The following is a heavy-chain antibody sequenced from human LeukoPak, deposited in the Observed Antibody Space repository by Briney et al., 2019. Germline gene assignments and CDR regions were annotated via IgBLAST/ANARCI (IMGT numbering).Heavy chain of an antibody. Sequence: GGSLRLSCVASGFTFSRYSMSWVRQAPGKGLEWVSSINSNGDYIYYADSVKGRFTISRDTARNSLFLQMNSLRAEDTAVYYCARDTRTFDYWGQGTLVTVSS. CDR2: INSNGDYI. D-gene: IGHD1-26*01. CDR1: GFTFSRYS. J-gene: IGHJ4*02. CDR3: ARDTRTFDY. V-gene: IGHV3-21*01.